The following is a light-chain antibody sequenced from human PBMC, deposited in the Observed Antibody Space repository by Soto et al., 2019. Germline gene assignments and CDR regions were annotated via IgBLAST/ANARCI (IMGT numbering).Light chain of an antibody. Sequence: EIVLTQSPGTLSLSPGERATLSCRASQSVGDNYLAWYQQKPGQAPRLLIYGASSRATGIPDRFTGSGSGTDFTLTISDLEPDDFAVYYCQQYGSSPYTFGQGTKLEIK. CDR2: GAS. J-gene: IGKJ2*01. CDR1: QSVGDNY. V-gene: IGKV3-20*01. CDR3: QQYGSSPYT.